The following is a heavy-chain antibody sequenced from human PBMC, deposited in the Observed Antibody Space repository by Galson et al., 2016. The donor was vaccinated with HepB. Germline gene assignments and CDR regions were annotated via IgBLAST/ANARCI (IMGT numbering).Heavy chain of an antibody. Sequence: SLRLSCAASGVPVSGNSMTWVRQAPGKGLEWVSTISGSGGNTFYADSVMARFTISRDNSKNTLYLQMNSLRGEDTAVYYCAREGCSSPRCYVWGQGTLVTVSS. D-gene: IGHD2-2*01. CDR2: ISGSGGNT. CDR1: GVPVSGNS. V-gene: IGHV3-53*01. J-gene: IGHJ4*02. CDR3: AREGCSSPRCYV.